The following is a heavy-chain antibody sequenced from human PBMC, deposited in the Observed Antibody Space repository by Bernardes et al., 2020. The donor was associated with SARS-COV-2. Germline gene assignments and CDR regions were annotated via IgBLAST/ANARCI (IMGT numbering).Heavy chain of an antibody. CDR2: ISYDGSNK. CDR3: AREGWELPGLFDY. Sequence: GGSLRLSCAASGFTFSSYAMHWVRQAPGKGLEWVAVISYDGSNKYYADSVKGRFTISRDNSKNTLYLQMNSLRAEDTAVYYCAREGWELPGLFDYWGQGTLVTVSS. D-gene: IGHD1-26*01. CDR1: GFTFSSYA. V-gene: IGHV3-30-3*01. J-gene: IGHJ4*02.